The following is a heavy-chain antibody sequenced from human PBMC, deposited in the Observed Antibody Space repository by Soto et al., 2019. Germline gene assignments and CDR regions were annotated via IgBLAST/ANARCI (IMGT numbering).Heavy chain of an antibody. CDR2: ISSSSYT. Sequence: GGSLRLSCAASGFPFSDYYMSWIRQAPGKGLEWVSYISSSSYTNYADSVKGRFTISRDNAKNSLYLQMNSLRAEDTAVYYCARDSRYYYDSSGYYHPLTPFDYWGQGTLVTVSS. CDR1: GFPFSDYY. CDR3: ARDSRYYYDSSGYYHPLTPFDY. J-gene: IGHJ4*02. D-gene: IGHD3-22*01. V-gene: IGHV3-11*05.